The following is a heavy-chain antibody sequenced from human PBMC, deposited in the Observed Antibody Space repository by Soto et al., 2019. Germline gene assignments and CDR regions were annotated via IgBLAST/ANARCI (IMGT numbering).Heavy chain of an antibody. CDR2: IYYSGST. CDR3: AVGIYDILTGYPWNFDY. V-gene: IGHV4-59*01. J-gene: IGHJ4*02. D-gene: IGHD3-9*01. CDR1: GGSISSYY. Sequence: SETLSLTCTVSGGSISSYYWSWIRQPPGKGLEWIGYIYYSGSTNYNPSLKSRVTISVDTSKNQFSLKLSSVTAADTAVYYCAVGIYDILTGYPWNFDYWGQGTLVTVSS.